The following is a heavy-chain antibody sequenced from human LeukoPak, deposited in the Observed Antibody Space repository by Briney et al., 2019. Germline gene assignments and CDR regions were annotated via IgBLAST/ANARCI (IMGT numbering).Heavy chain of an antibody. D-gene: IGHD6-13*01. J-gene: IGHJ6*02. CDR1: GGSFSGYY. V-gene: IGHV4-34*01. Sequence: SETLSLTCAVYGGSFSGYYWSWIRQPPGKGLEWIGEINHSGSTNYNPSLKSRVTISVDTSKNQFSLKLSSVTAADTAVYYCARGPHYSSSWTYYYYGMDVWGQGTTVTVSS. CDR2: INHSGST. CDR3: ARGPHYSSSWTYYYYGMDV.